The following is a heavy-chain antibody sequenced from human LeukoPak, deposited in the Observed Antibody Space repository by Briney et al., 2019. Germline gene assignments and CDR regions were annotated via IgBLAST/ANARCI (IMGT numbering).Heavy chain of an antibody. V-gene: IGHV3-9*01. CDR2: ISWNSGSI. CDR1: GFTFDDYA. CDR3: AKDIGLRDYSNYFFDY. Sequence: GGSLRLSCAASGFTFDDYAMHWVRQAPGKGLEWVSGISWNSGSIGYADSVKGRFTISRDNAKNSLYLQMNSLRAEDTALYYCAKDIGLRDYSNYFFDYWGQGTLVTVSS. D-gene: IGHD4-11*01. J-gene: IGHJ4*02.